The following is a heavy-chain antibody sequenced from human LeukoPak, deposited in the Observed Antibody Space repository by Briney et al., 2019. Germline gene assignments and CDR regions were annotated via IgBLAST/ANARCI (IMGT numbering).Heavy chain of an antibody. V-gene: IGHV3-7*01. CDR2: IKRDGSEK. CDR1: GFTFSNYW. CDR3: ALDSSSWYRVPFDY. D-gene: IGHD6-13*01. Sequence: GGSLRLSCAVSGFTFSNYWMSWVRQAPGKGLEWVANIKRDGSEKYYVDSVKGRFTISRDNAKNSLYLQMHSLRAEDTAVYYCALDSSSWYRVPFDYWGQGTLVTVSS. J-gene: IGHJ4*02.